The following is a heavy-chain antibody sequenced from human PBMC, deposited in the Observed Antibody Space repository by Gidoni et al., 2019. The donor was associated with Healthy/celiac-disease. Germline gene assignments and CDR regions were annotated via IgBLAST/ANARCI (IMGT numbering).Heavy chain of an antibody. CDR3: ARDIAARGYGMDV. V-gene: IGHV5-51*01. J-gene: IGHJ6*02. D-gene: IGHD6-6*01. CDR2: IYPGDSDT. CDR1: GYSFTSYW. Sequence: EVQLVPSGAEVTKPGESLKISCQGPGYSFTSYWIGWVRHMPGKGLEWMVIIYPGDSDTRYSPSFQGQVTISADKFISTAYLQWSSLKASDTAMYYCARDIAARGYGMDVWGQGTTVTVSS.